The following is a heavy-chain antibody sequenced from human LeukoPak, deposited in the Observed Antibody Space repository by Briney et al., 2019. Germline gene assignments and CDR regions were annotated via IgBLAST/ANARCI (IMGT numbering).Heavy chain of an antibody. CDR1: GFTSSSYA. CDR2: ISYDGSNK. V-gene: IGHV3-30-3*01. D-gene: IGHD3-10*01. Sequence: GGSLRLSCAASGFTSSSYAMHWVRQAPGKGLEWVAVISYDGSNKYYTDSVKGRFTISRHNSKNTLYLQMNSLRAEDTAVSYCARDLYYYGSGSFGYYYYYGMDVWGQGTTVTVSS. J-gene: IGHJ6*02. CDR3: ARDLYYYGSGSFGYYYYYGMDV.